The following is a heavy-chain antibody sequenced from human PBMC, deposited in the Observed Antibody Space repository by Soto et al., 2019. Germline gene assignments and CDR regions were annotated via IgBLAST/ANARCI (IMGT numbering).Heavy chain of an antibody. CDR3: ARSSGSYSKWFDS. Sequence: ASVKVSCKTSGYTFTAYYMHWLRQAPGHGLEWLGWTSPRTGGAKYSHKFQGRVSMTRNTSITTAYMELTGLSTDDTAVYYCARSSGSYSKWFDSCGQGTPVPVSP. CDR1: GYTFTAYY. CDR2: TSPRTGGA. D-gene: IGHD3-10*01. V-gene: IGHV1-2*02. J-gene: IGHJ5*01.